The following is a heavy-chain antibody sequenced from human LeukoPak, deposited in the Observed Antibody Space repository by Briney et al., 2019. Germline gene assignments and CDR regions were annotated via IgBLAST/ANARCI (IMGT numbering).Heavy chain of an antibody. D-gene: IGHD4-23*01. CDR2: IYYNGST. J-gene: IGHJ3*02. Sequence: PSETLSLTCTVSGGSIRNYYWSWSRQSPGKELEWVGFIYYNGSTNYNPSLKSPVTISLDTSKNQFSLKLNPVTAADTAVYYCARGYGGPGGFDIWGQGTMVTVSS. CDR3: ARGYGGPGGFDI. V-gene: IGHV4-59*01. CDR1: GGSIRNYY.